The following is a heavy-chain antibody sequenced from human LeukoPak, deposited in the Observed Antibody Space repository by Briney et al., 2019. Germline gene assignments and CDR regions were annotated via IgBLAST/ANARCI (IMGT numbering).Heavy chain of an antibody. CDR1: GFTFSSYS. J-gene: IGHJ4*02. CDR2: ISSSSSYI. Sequence: GGSLRLSCSASGFTFSSYSMNWVRQAPGKGLEWVSYISSSSSYIYYADSVKGRFTISRDNAKNSLYLQMNSLRAEDTAVYYCARGNWNALDYWGQGTLVTVSS. D-gene: IGHD1-20*01. V-gene: IGHV3-21*01. CDR3: ARGNWNALDY.